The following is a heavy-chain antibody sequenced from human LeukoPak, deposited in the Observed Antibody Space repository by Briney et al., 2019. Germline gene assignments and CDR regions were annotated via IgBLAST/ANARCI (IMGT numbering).Heavy chain of an antibody. V-gene: IGHV4-59*01. CDR3: ATEYCASSSCRFDS. D-gene: IGHD2-2*01. CDR2: IYNSGST. J-gene: IGHJ4*02. CDR1: GGSISNYY. Sequence: SETLSLTCSVSGGSISNYYWSWIRQSPGKGPEWIGCIYNSGSTNYNPSLKSRVTISLDTSKKQFSLKLTSVTAADTAIYYCATEYCASSSCRFDSWGQRTLVTVSS.